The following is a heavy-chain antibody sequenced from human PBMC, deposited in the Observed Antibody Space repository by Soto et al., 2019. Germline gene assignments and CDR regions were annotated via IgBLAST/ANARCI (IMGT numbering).Heavy chain of an antibody. CDR1: GYSFTSYG. V-gene: IGHV5-10-1*01. CDR2: IDPSDSYT. J-gene: IGHJ4*02. CDR3: ARSWYSSSWYPY. Sequence: PGESLTTSCKVSGYSFTSYGIIWVRQMPGKGLEWMGRIDPSDSYTNYSPSFQGHVTISADKSISTAYLQWSSLKASDTAMYYCARSWYSSSWYPYWGQGTMVTVSS. D-gene: IGHD6-13*01.